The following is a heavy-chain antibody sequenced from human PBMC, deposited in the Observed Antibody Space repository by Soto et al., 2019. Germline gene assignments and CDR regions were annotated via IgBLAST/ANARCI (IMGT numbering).Heavy chain of an antibody. Sequence: PGESLKISCKGSGYSFTGYWIGWVRQMPGKGLEWMGIIYPGDSDTRYSPSFQGQVTISADKSISTAYLQWSSLKASDTAMYYCARAGYGGVIIQYYYYYGMDVWGQGTTVTVSS. CDR2: IYPGDSDT. CDR3: ARAGYGGVIIQYYYYYGMDV. D-gene: IGHD3-10*01. CDR1: GYSFTGYW. J-gene: IGHJ6*02. V-gene: IGHV5-51*01.